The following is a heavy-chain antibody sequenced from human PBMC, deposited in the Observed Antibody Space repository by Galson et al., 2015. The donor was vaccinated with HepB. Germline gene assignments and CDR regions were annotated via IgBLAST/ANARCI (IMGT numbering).Heavy chain of an antibody. D-gene: IGHD2-21*02. CDR3: TRVSPYCGRNCYSGYLDY. CDR1: GFTFSDHY. CDR2: IRKKDNRYTT. Sequence: SLRLSCAASGFTFSDHYMDWVRRAPGKGLEWVGRIRKKDNRYTTEYADSVKGRITILRDDFKNSVLLQMDSLKTDDTAVYYCTRVSPYCGRNCYSGYLDYWGQGTLVIVSS. V-gene: IGHV3-72*01. J-gene: IGHJ4*01.